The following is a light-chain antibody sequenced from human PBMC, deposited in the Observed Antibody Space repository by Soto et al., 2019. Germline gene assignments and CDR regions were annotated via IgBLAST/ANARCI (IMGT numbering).Light chain of an antibody. CDR2: RSD. Sequence: QSVLTQPPSASGTPGQRVTISCSGSSSNIGTNSVYWYQQLPGMAPKLLIYRSDQRPSGVPDRLSGSKSGTSASLAISGLRSEDEADYYCATWDDTLSGVVFGGGTKLTVL. CDR1: SSNIGTNS. J-gene: IGLJ2*01. V-gene: IGLV1-47*01. CDR3: ATWDDTLSGVV.